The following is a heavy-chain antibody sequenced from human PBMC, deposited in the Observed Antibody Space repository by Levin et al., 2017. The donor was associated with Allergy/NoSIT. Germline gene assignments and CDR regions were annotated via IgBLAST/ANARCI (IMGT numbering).Heavy chain of an antibody. Sequence: GSLRLSCAVYGGSFSGYYWSWIRQPPGKGLEWIGEINHSGSTNYNPSLKSRVTISVDTSKNQFSLKLSSVTAADTAVYYCARGYSSSSDNWFDPWGQGTLVTVSS. CDR2: INHSGST. J-gene: IGHJ5*02. V-gene: IGHV4-34*01. CDR1: GGSFSGYY. D-gene: IGHD6-6*01. CDR3: ARGYSSSSDNWFDP.